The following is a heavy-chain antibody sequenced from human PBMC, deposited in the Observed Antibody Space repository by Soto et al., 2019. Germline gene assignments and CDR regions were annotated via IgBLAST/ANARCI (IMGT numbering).Heavy chain of an antibody. D-gene: IGHD5-18*01. V-gene: IGHV3-30-3*01. CDR1: GFTFSSYA. CDR2: ISYDGSNK. Sequence: AGGSLRLSCAASGFTFSSYAMHWVRQAPGKGLEWVAVISYDGSNKYYADSVKGRFTISRDNSKNTLYLQMNSLRAEDTAVYYCAKVAGYSYGYYFDYWGQGTLVTVSS. CDR3: AKVAGYSYGYYFDY. J-gene: IGHJ4*02.